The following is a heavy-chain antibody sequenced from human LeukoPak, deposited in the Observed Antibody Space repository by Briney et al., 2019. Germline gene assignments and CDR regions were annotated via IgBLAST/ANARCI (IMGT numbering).Heavy chain of an antibody. D-gene: IGHD3-22*01. Sequence: ASVKVSCKASGYTFTSYYMHWVRQAPGQGLEWKGIINPSGGSTSYAQKFQGRVTMTRDTSTSTVYMELSSLRSEDTAVYYCAREERYYDSSGSDSTRPFDPWGQGTLVTVSS. J-gene: IGHJ5*02. V-gene: IGHV1-46*01. CDR1: GYTFTSYY. CDR3: AREERYYDSSGSDSTRPFDP. CDR2: INPSGGST.